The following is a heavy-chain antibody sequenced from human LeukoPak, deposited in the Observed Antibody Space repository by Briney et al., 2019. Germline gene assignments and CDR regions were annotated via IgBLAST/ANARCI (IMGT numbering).Heavy chain of an antibody. Sequence: PRGSPRLSSAASGFTPSTDAMSCVPQAPGTGLEWVSAISGSGGSTYYADSVKGWFNISRENSKNTLYLQMNSLRAEDTAVYYCAKVTYSSSAYFDYWGQGTLVTVSS. CDR3: AKVTYSSSAYFDY. V-gene: IGHV3-23*01. CDR1: GFTPSTDA. D-gene: IGHD6-6*01. J-gene: IGHJ4*02. CDR2: ISGSGGST.